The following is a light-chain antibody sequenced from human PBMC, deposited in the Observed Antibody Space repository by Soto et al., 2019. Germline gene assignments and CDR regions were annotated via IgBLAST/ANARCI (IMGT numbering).Light chain of an antibody. CDR2: GAS. J-gene: IGKJ3*01. V-gene: IGKV1-33*01. CDR3: PHYNNLPPFT. Sequence: DIQMTQSPSSLSASVGARVSITCQASEAIRTSLSWFQHKPGRDPKLLIYGASYLETGVPSRFRGSGSGTDFTLTISSLQPEDIATYYWPHYNNLPPFTFGPGTIVDIK. CDR1: EAIRTS.